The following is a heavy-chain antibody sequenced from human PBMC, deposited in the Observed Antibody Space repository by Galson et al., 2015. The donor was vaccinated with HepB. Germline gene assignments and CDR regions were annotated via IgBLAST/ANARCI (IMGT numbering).Heavy chain of an antibody. CDR1: GGSFSGYY. J-gene: IGHJ4*02. CDR2: INHSGST. Sequence: SETLSLTCAVYGGSFSGYYWSWIRQHPGKGLEWIGEINHSGSTNYNPSLKSRVTISVDTSKNQFSLKLSSVTAADTAVYYCARGLGSSGYYPFDYWGQGTLVTVSS. D-gene: IGHD3-22*01. CDR3: ARGLGSSGYYPFDY. V-gene: IGHV4-34*01.